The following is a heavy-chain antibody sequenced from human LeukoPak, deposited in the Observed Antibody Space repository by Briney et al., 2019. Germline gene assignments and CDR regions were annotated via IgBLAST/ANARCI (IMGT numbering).Heavy chain of an antibody. D-gene: IGHD2-2*01. CDR3: ARDLIVVVPARLDY. Sequence: APVKVSCKASGYTFTSYGISWVRQAPGQGLEWMGWISAYNGNTNYAQKLQGRVTMTTDTSTSTAYMELRSLRSDDTAVYYCARDLIVVVPARLDYWGQGTLVTVSS. CDR1: GYTFTSYG. CDR2: ISAYNGNT. J-gene: IGHJ4*02. V-gene: IGHV1-18*01.